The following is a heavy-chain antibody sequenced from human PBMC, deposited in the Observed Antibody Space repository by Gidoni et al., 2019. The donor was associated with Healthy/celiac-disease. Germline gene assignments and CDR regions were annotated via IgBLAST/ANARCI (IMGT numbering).Heavy chain of an antibody. V-gene: IGHV3-30-3*01. Sequence: QVQLVESGGGVVQPGRSQRLSCAATGCTVSRYAMHWVRQAPGKGLEWVAVISYDGSNKSYADSVRGRFTISRDNSKNTLYLQMNSLRAEDTAVYYCAREGDIVVVPAANDAFDIWGQGTMVTVSS. J-gene: IGHJ3*02. CDR1: GCTVSRYA. CDR3: AREGDIVVVPAANDAFDI. D-gene: IGHD2-2*01. CDR2: ISYDGSNK.